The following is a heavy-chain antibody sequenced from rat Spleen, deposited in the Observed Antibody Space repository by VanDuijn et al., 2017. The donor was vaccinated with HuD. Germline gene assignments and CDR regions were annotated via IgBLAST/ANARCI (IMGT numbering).Heavy chain of an antibody. Sequence: SGHTSYDPFFKSRVSFTRDTSKSQLFLQLNSVTTDDTATYYCTRVPAPDYWGQGVMVTVSS. J-gene: IGHJ2*01. D-gene: IGHD3-1*01. CDR2: SGHT. V-gene: IGHV3-1*01. CDR3: TRVPAPDY.